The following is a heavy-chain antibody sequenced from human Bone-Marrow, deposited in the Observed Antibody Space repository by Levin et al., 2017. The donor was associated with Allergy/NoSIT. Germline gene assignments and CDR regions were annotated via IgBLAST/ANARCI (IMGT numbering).Heavy chain of an antibody. CDR2: IYYSGST. CDR3: ARQRHPASGLYYYYGMDV. Sequence: PSETLSLTCTVSGGSISSSSYYWGWIRQPPGKGLEWIGSIYYSGSTYYNPSLKSRVTISVDTSKNQFSLKLSSVTAADTAVYYCARQRHPASGLYYYYGMDVWGQGTTVTVSS. J-gene: IGHJ6*02. CDR1: GGSISSSSYY. V-gene: IGHV4-39*01.